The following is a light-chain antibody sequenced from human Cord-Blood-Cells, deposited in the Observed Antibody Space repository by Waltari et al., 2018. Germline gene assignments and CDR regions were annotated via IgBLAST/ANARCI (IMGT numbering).Light chain of an antibody. Sequence: QSALTQPRSVSGSPGQSVTISCTGTSSDVGGYNYVPWYQQHPGKAPKLMIYDVSKRPSGVPDRFSGSKSGNTASLTISGLQTEDEADYYCCSYAGSYTSDWVFGGGTKLTVL. V-gene: IGLV2-11*01. CDR2: DVS. CDR1: SSDVGGYNY. J-gene: IGLJ3*02. CDR3: CSYAGSYTSDWV.